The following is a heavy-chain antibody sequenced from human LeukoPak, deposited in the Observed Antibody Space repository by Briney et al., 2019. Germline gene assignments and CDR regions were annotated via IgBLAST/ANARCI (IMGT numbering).Heavy chain of an antibody. CDR1: GYTFTSYG. D-gene: IGHD3-22*01. V-gene: IGHV1-18*01. J-gene: IGHJ3*02. Sequence: ASVKVSCKASGYTFTSYGISWVRQAPGQGLEWMGWISAYNGNTNYAQKLQGRVTMTTDTSTSTAYMEMRRLRSDDTAVYYCASGFMGYDRSGYYDDAFDIWGQGTMVTVSS. CDR2: ISAYNGNT. CDR3: ASGFMGYDRSGYYDDAFDI.